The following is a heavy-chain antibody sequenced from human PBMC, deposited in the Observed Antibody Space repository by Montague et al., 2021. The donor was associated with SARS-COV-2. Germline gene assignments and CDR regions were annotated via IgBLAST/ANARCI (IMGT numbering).Heavy chain of an antibody. CDR2: IHWDDDK. Sequence: PALVKPTQTFTLTCSFSGFSLSSSGVCVSWIRQPPGKALEWLALIHWDDDKYYNTSLKTRLTISKDTSKNQVVLTMTNMDPVDTATYYCAQISRSGGDKTEGQDYYYGMDVWGKGTSVTVSS. CDR3: AQISRSGGDKTEGQDYYYGMDV. CDR1: GFSLSSSGVC. V-gene: IGHV2-70*01. J-gene: IGHJ6*04. D-gene: IGHD6-25*01.